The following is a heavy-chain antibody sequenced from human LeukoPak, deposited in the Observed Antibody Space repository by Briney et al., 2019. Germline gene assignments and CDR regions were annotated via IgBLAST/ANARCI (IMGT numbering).Heavy chain of an antibody. J-gene: IGHJ4*02. Sequence: SETLSLTCTVSGGSISSSSYSWGWIRQPPGKGLEWIGSIYYSGTTYYNPSLKSRVTISVDTSKIQFSLKLSSVAATDTAVYFCARLRFDLWSGYTHPYFDYWGQGTLVTVSS. CDR1: GGSISSSSYS. D-gene: IGHD3-3*01. CDR3: ARLRFDLWSGYTHPYFDY. V-gene: IGHV4-39*01. CDR2: IYYSGTT.